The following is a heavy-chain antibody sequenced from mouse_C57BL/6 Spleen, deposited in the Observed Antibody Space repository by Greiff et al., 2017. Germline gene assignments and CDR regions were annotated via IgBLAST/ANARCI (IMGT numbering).Heavy chain of an antibody. V-gene: IGHV5-16*01. D-gene: IGHD1-1*01. J-gene: IGHJ2*01. CDR3: AREDVSSYNYFDY. CDR1: GFTFSDYY. Sequence: EVKLVESEGGLVQPGSSMKLSCTASGFTFSDYYMAWVRQVPEKGLEWVANINYDGSSTYYLDSLKSRFIISRDNAKNILYLQMSSLKSEDTATYYCAREDVSSYNYFDYWRQGTTLTVSS. CDR2: INYDGSST.